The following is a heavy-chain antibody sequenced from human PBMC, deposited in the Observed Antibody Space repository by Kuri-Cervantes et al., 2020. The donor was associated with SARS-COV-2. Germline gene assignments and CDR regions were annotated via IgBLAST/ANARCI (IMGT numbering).Heavy chain of an antibody. V-gene: IGHV4-38-2*01. D-gene: IGHD4-23*01. CDR2: IYHSGST. Sequence: GSLRLSCAVSGYSISSGYYWGWIRQPPGKGLEWIGSIYHSGSTYYNPSLKSRVTISVDTSKNQFSLKLSSVTAADTAVYYCARNRVVSPSRFQHWGQGTLVTVSS. J-gene: IGHJ1*01. CDR3: ARNRVVSPSRFQH. CDR1: GYSISSGYY.